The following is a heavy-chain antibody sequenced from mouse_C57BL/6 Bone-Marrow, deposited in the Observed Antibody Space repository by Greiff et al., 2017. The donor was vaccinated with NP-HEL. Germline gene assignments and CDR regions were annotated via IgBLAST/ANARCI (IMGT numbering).Heavy chain of an antibody. CDR1: GYTFTDYY. D-gene: IGHD2-4*01. Sequence: VQLQQSGAELVRPGASVKLSCKASGYTFTDYYINWVKQRPGQGLEWIARIYPGSGNTYYNEKFKGKATLTAEKSSSTAYMQLSSLTSEVSAVYFCARVDDYDVYYFDYWGQGTTLTVSS. CDR3: ARVDDYDVYYFDY. V-gene: IGHV1-76*01. CDR2: IYPGSGNT. J-gene: IGHJ2*01.